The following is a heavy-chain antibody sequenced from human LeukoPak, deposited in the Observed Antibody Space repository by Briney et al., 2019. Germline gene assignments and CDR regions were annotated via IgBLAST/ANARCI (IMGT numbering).Heavy chain of an antibody. D-gene: IGHD2-15*01. Sequence: PSETLSLTCTVSGGSLSSYYWSWIRQPPGKGLEWIGYIYYSGSTNYNPSLKSRVTISVDTTKNQFSLKLSSVTAADTAVYYCARSGGSSLKSDYWGQGTLVTVSS. J-gene: IGHJ4*02. CDR3: ARSGGSSLKSDY. V-gene: IGHV4-59*01. CDR2: IYYSGST. CDR1: GGSLSSYY.